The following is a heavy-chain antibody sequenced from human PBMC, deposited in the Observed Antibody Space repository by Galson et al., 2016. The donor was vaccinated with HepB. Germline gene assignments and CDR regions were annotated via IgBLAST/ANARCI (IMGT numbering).Heavy chain of an antibody. J-gene: IGHJ4*02. CDR3: ARVTTPAYYFDY. CDR1: GGTFSSFA. Sequence: SVKVSCKASGGTFSSFAISWVRQAPGQGLEWMGGIISIFDTANYAQKFQDRVTITADESTGTVYMELSSLRSEDTAVYYCARVTTPAYYFDYWGQGTLVTVSS. D-gene: IGHD1-26*01. V-gene: IGHV1-69*13. CDR2: IISIFDTA.